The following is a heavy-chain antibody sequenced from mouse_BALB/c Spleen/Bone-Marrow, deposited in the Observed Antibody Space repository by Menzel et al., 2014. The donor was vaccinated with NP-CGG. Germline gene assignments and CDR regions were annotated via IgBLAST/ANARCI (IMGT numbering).Heavy chain of an antibody. D-gene: IGHD1-1*01. V-gene: IGHV1-39*01. CDR3: ATYGYSYWYFDV. CDR1: GYSFTGYN. Sequence: QLQESGPELEKPGASVKISCKASGYSFTGYNMNWVKQSNGKSLEWIGNIDPYYGGTSYNQKFKGKATLTVDKSSSTAYMQLKSLTSEDSAVYYCATYGYSYWYFDVWGAGTTVTVSS. CDR2: IDPYYGGT. J-gene: IGHJ1*01.